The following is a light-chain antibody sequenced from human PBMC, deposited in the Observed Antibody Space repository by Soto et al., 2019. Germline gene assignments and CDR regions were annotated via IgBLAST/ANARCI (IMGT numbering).Light chain of an antibody. CDR2: DAS. CDR3: QQYGNLIT. V-gene: IGKV3-11*01. CDR1: QSVSSY. J-gene: IGKJ5*01. Sequence: EIVLTQSPATLSLSPGERATLSCRASQSVSSYLAWYQQKPGQAPRLLIYDASNRATGIPARFSGSGSGTDFTLTISRLEPEDFAVYYCQQYGNLITFGQGTRLEIK.